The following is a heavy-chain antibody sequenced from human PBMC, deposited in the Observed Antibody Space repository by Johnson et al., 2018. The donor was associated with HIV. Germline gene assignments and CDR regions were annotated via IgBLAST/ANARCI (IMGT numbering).Heavy chain of an antibody. Sequence: QVQLVESGGGLIQPGGSLRLSCAASGFTFSDYYMSWIRQAPGKGLEWVSYISSSGSTIYYADPVKGRFTISRDNSKNTLYLQMNSLKTEDTAVYFCTTRTWSDAFDIWGQGTMVTVSS. D-gene: IGHD1-1*01. J-gene: IGHJ3*02. CDR1: GFTFSDYY. V-gene: IGHV3-11*01. CDR2: ISSSGSTI. CDR3: TTRTWSDAFDI.